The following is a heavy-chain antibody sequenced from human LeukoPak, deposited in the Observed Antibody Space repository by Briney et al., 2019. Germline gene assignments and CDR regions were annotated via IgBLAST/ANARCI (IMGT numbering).Heavy chain of an antibody. CDR2: INPNSGGT. Sequence: ASVKVSCKASGYTFTGYYMHWVRQAPGQGLEWMGWINPNSGGTNYAQKFQGRFTMTRDTSISTAYMELSRLRSDDTAVYYCARDFDRIVGSTTVFAWFDPWGQGTLVTVSS. V-gene: IGHV1-2*02. J-gene: IGHJ5*02. CDR1: GYTFTGYY. D-gene: IGHD1-26*01. CDR3: ARDFDRIVGSTTVFAWFDP.